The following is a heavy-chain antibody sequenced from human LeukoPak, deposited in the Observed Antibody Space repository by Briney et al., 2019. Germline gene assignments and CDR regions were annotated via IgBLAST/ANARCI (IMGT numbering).Heavy chain of an antibody. CDR1: GITYNRCV. J-gene: IGHJ6*02. D-gene: IGHD6-19*01. CDR2: ISHDGSVK. V-gene: IGHV3-30*18. CDR3: AKDFPDQWSMDL. Sequence: GGSLRLSCAASGITYNRCVMHWVRQAPGEGLEWVARISHDGSVKNYADSVKGRFTISRDNSRDTLFLQMDSLRVEDTGVYYCAKDFPDQWSMDLWGQGTTVSVSS.